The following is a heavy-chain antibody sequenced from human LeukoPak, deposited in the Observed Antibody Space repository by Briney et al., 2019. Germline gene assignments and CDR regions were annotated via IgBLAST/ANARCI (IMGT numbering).Heavy chain of an antibody. J-gene: IGHJ6*02. V-gene: IGHV3-30*03. CDR3: ARGAPTTVTESYYYYYGMDV. Sequence: GGSLRLSCAASGFTFSSYGMHWVRQAPGKGLEWVAVISYDGSNKYYADSVKGRFTISRDNAKNSLYLQMNSLRAEDTAVYYCARGAPTTVTESYYYYYGMDVWGQGTTVTVSS. CDR2: ISYDGSNK. D-gene: IGHD4-11*01. CDR1: GFTFSSYG.